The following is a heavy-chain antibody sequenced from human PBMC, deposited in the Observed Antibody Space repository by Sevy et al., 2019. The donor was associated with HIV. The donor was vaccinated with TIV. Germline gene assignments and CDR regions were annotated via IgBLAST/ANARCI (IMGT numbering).Heavy chain of an antibody. V-gene: IGHV3-15*01. CDR3: TTDPTMIVVVITSPLGDI. CDR1: GFTFSNAW. Sequence: GGSLRLSCAASGFTFSNAWMSWVRQAPGKGLEWVGRIKSKTDGGTTDYAEPVKGRFTISRDDSKNTLYLQMNSLQTEDTAGYYCTTDPTMIVVVITSPLGDIWGQGTIVTVSS. CDR2: IKSKTDGGTT. J-gene: IGHJ3*02. D-gene: IGHD3-22*01.